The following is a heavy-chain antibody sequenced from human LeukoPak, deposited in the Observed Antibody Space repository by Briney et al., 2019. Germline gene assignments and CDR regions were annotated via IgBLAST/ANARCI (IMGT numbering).Heavy chain of an antibody. Sequence: ASVTVSFTASVYTFTTYYMHWVRQAPGQGLQWMGWINPSTGGTKYAENFQGRVTMTRDTSITTAYMELTRLTSDDTGVYYCARQYCCGDCYNPWGQGTLVIVAS. CDR3: ARQYCCGDCYNP. J-gene: IGHJ5*02. V-gene: IGHV1-2*02. D-gene: IGHD2-21*02. CDR2: INPSTGGT. CDR1: VYTFTTYY.